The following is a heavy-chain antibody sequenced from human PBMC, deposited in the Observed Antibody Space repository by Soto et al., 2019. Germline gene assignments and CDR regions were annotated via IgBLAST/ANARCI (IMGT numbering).Heavy chain of an antibody. Sequence: PSETLSLTCTVSGGSVSGGSHYWNWIRQPPGKGLEWIGYIYFSGRTNYNPSLKSRVTISIDTSKNQFSLKLTSATAADTAVYYCSRDVDFGEEDVCGQGTTVTVSS. V-gene: IGHV4-61*01. D-gene: IGHD4-17*01. CDR1: GGSVSGGSHY. CDR2: IYFSGRT. CDR3: SRDVDFGEEDV. J-gene: IGHJ6*02.